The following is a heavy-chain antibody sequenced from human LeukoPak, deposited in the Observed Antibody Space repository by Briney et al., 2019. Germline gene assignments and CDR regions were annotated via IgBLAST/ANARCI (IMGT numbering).Heavy chain of an antibody. CDR2: IWYDGSNK. D-gene: IGHD6-19*01. CDR3: ARAGSGWQNDY. J-gene: IGHJ4*02. V-gene: IGHV3-33*01. CDR1: GFTFSSYG. Sequence: GGSLRLSCAASGFTFSSYGMHWVRQAPGKGLEWVAVIWYDGSNKYYADSVKGRFTISRDNSKNTPYLQMNSLRAEDTAVYYCARAGSGWQNDYWGQGTLVTVSS.